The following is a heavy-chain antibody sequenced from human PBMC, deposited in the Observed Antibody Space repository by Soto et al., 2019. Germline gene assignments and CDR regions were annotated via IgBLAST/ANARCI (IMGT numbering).Heavy chain of an antibody. CDR1: GFTFSSYA. Sequence: EVQVLESGGGLVQPGGSLRLSCAASGFTFSSYAMSWVRQAPGKGLEWVSAISGSGGSTYYADSVKGRFTISRDNSKNTLYLQMNSLRAEDTAVYYCAKEFSDYIWGSYRFNWFDPWGQGTLVTVSS. CDR3: AKEFSDYIWGSYRFNWFDP. D-gene: IGHD3-16*02. CDR2: ISGSGGST. V-gene: IGHV3-23*01. J-gene: IGHJ5*02.